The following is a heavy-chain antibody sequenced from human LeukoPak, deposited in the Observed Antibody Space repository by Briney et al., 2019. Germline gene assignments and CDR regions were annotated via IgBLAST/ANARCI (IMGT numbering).Heavy chain of an antibody. D-gene: IGHD6-13*01. V-gene: IGHV3-48*01. CDR1: GFTFRTYY. CDR3: ARDMGTSSWHAFDN. J-gene: IGHJ4*02. Sequence: PGGSLRLSCAASGFTFRTYYMNWVRQTPGKGLEWVPYISPSSCAIHYADSVKGRFTISRDNAKNSLSLQMNSLRAEDTAVYYCARDMGTSSWHAFDNWGQGTLVTVSS. CDR2: ISPSSCAI.